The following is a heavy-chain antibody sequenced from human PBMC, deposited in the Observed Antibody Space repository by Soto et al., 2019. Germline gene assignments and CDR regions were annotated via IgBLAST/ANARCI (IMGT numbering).Heavy chain of an antibody. CDR3: VGGQYYFDY. Sequence: QVLLVESGGGVVQPGRSLRLSCAASGFPFTTYGMHWVREGPGKGLDWVAAISYDGSNKFYADSVKGRFTISRDNSKNTLYLQMNSLRPEDTALYYCVGGQYYFDYRGQGTLVIVSS. CDR2: ISYDGSNK. D-gene: IGHD3-10*01. V-gene: IGHV3-30*03. J-gene: IGHJ4*02. CDR1: GFPFTTYG.